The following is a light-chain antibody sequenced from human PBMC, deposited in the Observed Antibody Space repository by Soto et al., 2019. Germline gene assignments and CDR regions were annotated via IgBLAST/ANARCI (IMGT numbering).Light chain of an antibody. CDR3: QQYDSYWT. J-gene: IGKJ1*01. V-gene: IGKV1-5*01. Sequence: DIQMTQSPSTLSASVGDRVTITCRASESISSWLAWYQQKPGKAPKVLISDASSLESGVPSRFSGSGSGTEFTLTISSLHPDDFATYYCQQYDSYWTFGQGTKVEIK. CDR2: DAS. CDR1: ESISSW.